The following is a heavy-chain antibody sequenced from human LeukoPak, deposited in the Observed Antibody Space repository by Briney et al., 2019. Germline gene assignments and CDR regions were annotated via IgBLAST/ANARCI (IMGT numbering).Heavy chain of an antibody. CDR1: GFTFSNYG. CDR2: ISYDGSNK. V-gene: IGHV3-30*03. D-gene: IGHD3-10*01. CDR3: ARNSMIRGAGDGMDV. Sequence: PGRSLRLSCAASGFTFSNYGMHWVRQAPGKGLEWVAVISYDGSNKYYADSVKGRFTISRDNSKNTLYLQMNSLRAEDTAVYYCARNSMIRGAGDGMDVWGQGTTVTVSS. J-gene: IGHJ6*02.